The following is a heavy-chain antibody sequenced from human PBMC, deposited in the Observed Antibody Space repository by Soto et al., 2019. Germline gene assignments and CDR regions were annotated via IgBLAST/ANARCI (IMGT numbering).Heavy chain of an antibody. CDR2: ISSSGTTI. CDR3: ARDQFGEWPPGY. CDR1: GFTFSSYE. Sequence: GGSLRLSCAASGFTFSSYEMNWVRQAPGKGLEWVSYISSSGTTIYYADSVKGRFTISRDSAKNSLYLQMNSLRAEDTAVYYCARDQFGEWPPGYWGQGTLVTVSS. V-gene: IGHV3-48*03. D-gene: IGHD3-10*01. J-gene: IGHJ4*02.